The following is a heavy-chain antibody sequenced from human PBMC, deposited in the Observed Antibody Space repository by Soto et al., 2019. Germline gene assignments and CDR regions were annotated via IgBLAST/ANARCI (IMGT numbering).Heavy chain of an antibody. CDR3: ARHHGPTTSENWFDP. J-gene: IGHJ5*02. CDR2: ISTYSGDT. CDR1: GYTFFTYD. D-gene: IGHD5-12*01. V-gene: IGHV1-18*01. Sequence: QVHLVQSGVEVKTPGASVKVSCQASGYTFFTYDISWVRQATGQGLEWMGWISTYSGDTKYAQKFQGRVTMTTDTSTTTAYLELRSLRSDDTAVYYCARHHGPTTSENWFDPWGQGNLVTVS.